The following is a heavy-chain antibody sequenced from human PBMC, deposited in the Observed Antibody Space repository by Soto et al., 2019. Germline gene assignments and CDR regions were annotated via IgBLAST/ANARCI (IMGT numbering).Heavy chain of an antibody. J-gene: IGHJ3*02. CDR1: GFTFSEYY. D-gene: IGHD3-16*01. Sequence: QVQLVESGGGLVKPGGSMRLSCAASGFTFSEYYMSWIRQAPGKGLEWVSYISSSSSYTNYADSVKGRFTISRDNAKYSLYLQMNRLRAENTAVYYCARVGVGALTDAFDIWGQWTMVTVSS. V-gene: IGHV3-11*05. CDR3: ARVGVGALTDAFDI. CDR2: ISSSSSYT.